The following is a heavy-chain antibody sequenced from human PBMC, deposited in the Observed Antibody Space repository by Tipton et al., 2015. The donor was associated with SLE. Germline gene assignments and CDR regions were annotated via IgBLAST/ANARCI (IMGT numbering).Heavy chain of an antibody. J-gene: IGHJ4*02. D-gene: IGHD6-19*01. CDR1: GFTFDEYA. V-gene: IGHV3-9*01. CDR3: ARKGAVAGTGFDY. CDR2: ISWRSRSV. Sequence: SLRLSCAASGFTFDEYAMHWVRQAPGKGLEWVSGISWRSRSVGYADSVKGRFTISRDNAKNYLYLQMNSLRVEDTALYYYARKGAVAGTGFDYWGQGTLITVSS.